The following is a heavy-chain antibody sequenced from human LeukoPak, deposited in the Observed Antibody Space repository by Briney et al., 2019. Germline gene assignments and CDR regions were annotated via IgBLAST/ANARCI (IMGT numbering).Heavy chain of an antibody. V-gene: IGHV3-9*01. D-gene: IGHD3-10*01. J-gene: IGHJ4*02. CDR3: AKSQTYYYGSGSYYPSDC. Sequence: GGSLRLSCAASGFTFDDYAMHWVRHAPGKGLEWVSGISWNSGSIGYADSVKGRFTISRDNAKNSLYLQMNSLRAEDTALYYCAKSQTYYYGSGSYYPSDCWGQGTLVTVSS. CDR1: GFTFDDYA. CDR2: ISWNSGSI.